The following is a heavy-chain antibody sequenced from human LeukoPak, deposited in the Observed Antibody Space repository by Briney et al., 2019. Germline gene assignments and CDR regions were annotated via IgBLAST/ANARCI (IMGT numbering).Heavy chain of an antibody. Sequence: SETLSLTCAVYGGSLSGYYWSWIRQPPGKGLEWIGEINHSGSTNYNPSLKSRVTISVDTSKNQFSLKLSSVTAADTAVYYCARGYYDFWSGYLSWFDPWGQGTLVTVSS. CDR1: GGSLSGYY. J-gene: IGHJ5*02. V-gene: IGHV4-34*01. D-gene: IGHD3-3*01. CDR3: ARGYYDFWSGYLSWFDP. CDR2: INHSGST.